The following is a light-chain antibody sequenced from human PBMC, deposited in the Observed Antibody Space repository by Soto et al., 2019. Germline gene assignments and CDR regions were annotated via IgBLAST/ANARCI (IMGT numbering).Light chain of an antibody. CDR3: MQALQSLT. J-gene: IGKJ5*01. CDR1: QSLLYNNTYNY. CDR2: FGS. Sequence: EIVMTQSPVTLPVTPGEPASISCRSSQSLLYNNTYNYLDWYVQKPGQSPQLLIYFGSNRAPGVPDTFSRSGSGTDFTLIINRVEAADVGAYYCMQALQSLTFGQGTRLEIQ. V-gene: IGKV2-28*01.